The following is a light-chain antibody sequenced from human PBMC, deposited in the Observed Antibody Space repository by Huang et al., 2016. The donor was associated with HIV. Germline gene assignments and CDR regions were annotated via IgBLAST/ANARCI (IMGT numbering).Light chain of an antibody. CDR1: QGIRNY. CDR3: QKYDSAPL. Sequence: DIQMTQSPSSLSASVGDRVTITCRASQGIRNYLAWYQQKPGKVPKLLIYAASTLQAGVPSRFSGSGSGTDFTLTISSLQPEDVATYYCQKYDSAPLFGGGTKVEIK. V-gene: IGKV1-27*01. J-gene: IGKJ4*01. CDR2: AAS.